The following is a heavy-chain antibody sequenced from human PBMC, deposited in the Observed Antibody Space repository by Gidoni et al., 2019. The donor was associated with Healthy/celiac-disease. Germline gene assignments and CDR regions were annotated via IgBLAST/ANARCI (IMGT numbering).Heavy chain of an antibody. J-gene: IGHJ3*02. V-gene: IGHV4-30-4*01. CDR3: ARASSRGEGPEFDI. D-gene: IGHD3-10*01. CDR2: IYYSGST. CDR1: GGYIRSGDYY. Sequence: QVQLQEAGAGLVKPPQTASLTCTASGGYIRSGDYYWSWIRQPPGKGLEWSGYIYYSGSTYYNPSLQSRVTITVYTSKNQFSLKLSSVTAADTAVYYCARASSRGEGPEFDIWGQGTMVTVSS.